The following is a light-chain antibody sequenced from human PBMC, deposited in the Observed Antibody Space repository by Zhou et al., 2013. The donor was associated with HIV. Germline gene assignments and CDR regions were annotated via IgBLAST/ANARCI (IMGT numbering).Light chain of an antibody. J-gene: IGKJ1*01. CDR1: QSVSSSY. CDR3: QEYGVSRT. Sequence: EIVLTQSPGTLSLSPGERATLSCRASQSVSSSYLAWYQQKPGQAPRLLMYGASKRATGIPDRFSGSGSGTDFTLTISRLEPEDFAVYYCQEYGVSRTFGQGTEGGN. V-gene: IGKV3-20*01. CDR2: GAS.